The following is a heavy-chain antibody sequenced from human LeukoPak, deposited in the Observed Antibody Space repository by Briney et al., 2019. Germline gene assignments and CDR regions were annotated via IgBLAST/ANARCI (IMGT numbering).Heavy chain of an antibody. D-gene: IGHD3-22*01. V-gene: IGHV3-30*01. Sequence: GGSLTLSCPASGFTFSSYAMHWLRQAPGKGLEGVAVISYDGSNKYYADSVKGRFTISRDNSKNTLYLQMNSLRAEDTAVYYCARAEGSWYYYDVAGAFDIWGQGTMVTVSS. CDR1: GFTFSSYA. CDR2: ISYDGSNK. J-gene: IGHJ3*02. CDR3: ARAEGSWYYYDVAGAFDI.